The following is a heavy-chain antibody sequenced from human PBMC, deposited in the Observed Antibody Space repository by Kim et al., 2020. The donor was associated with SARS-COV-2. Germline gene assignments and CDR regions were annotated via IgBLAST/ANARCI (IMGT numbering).Heavy chain of an antibody. CDR3: ARNYDSSGYYYYYYGMDV. Sequence: GRFTSSRDNAKNSLYLQMNSLRAEDTAVYYCARNYDSSGYYYYYYGMDVWGQGTTVTVSS. V-gene: IGHV3-11*01. D-gene: IGHD3-22*01. J-gene: IGHJ6*02.